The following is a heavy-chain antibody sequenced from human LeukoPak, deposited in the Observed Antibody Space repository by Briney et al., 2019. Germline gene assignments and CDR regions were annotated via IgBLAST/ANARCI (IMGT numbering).Heavy chain of an antibody. Sequence: ASETLSLTCTVSGGSISSSSYYWGWIRQPPGKGLEWIGSIYYSGSTYYNPSLKSRVTISVDTSKNQFSLKLSSVTAADTAVYYCARHGGYFDYWGQGTLVTVSS. D-gene: IGHD3-16*01. CDR3: ARHGGYFDY. J-gene: IGHJ4*02. CDR2: IYYSGST. CDR1: GGSISSSSYY. V-gene: IGHV4-39*01.